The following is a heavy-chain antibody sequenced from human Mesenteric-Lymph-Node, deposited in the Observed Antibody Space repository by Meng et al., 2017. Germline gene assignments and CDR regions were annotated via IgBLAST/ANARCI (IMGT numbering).Heavy chain of an antibody. D-gene: IGHD6-19*01. CDR2: IYYSGST. J-gene: IGHJ3*02. V-gene: IGHV4-59*01. CDR1: GGSISSGYH. CDR3: AKVEGSGWYWEYDAFDI. Sequence: SETLSLTCTVSGGSISSGYHWGWVRQPPGKGLEWIGYIYYSGSTNYNPSLKSRVTISVDTSKNQFSLKLSSVTAADTAVYYCAKVEGSGWYWEYDAFDIWGQGTMVTVSS.